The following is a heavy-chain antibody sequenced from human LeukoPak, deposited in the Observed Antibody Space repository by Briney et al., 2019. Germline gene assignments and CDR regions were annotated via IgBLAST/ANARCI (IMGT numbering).Heavy chain of an antibody. Sequence: GGSLRLSCAASGVTFSNAWMSWVRQAPGKGLEWVGRIKSRTDGGTTDYTAPVQGRFTISRDDSENTLYLQMNSLKTEDTAVYYCTTDLGLFYWGQGTVVTVSS. V-gene: IGHV3-15*01. CDR1: GVTFSNAW. J-gene: IGHJ4*02. CDR2: IKSRTDGGTT. CDR3: TTDLGLFY.